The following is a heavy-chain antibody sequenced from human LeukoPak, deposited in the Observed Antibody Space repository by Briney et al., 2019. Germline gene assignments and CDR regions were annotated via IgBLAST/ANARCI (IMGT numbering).Heavy chain of an antibody. D-gene: IGHD2-21*02. J-gene: IGHJ4*02. V-gene: IGHV3-23*01. CDR2: IRSSGDTT. Sequence: GGSLRLSCAASGFTYSSYAMTWVRQAPGKGLEWVSLIRSSGDTTYYADSVEGRFTISRDNSKNTLYLQMNSLRAEDTAVYYCAKHPIVVVTAGVDYWGQGTLITVSS. CDR3: AKHPIVVVTAGVDY. CDR1: GFTYSSYA.